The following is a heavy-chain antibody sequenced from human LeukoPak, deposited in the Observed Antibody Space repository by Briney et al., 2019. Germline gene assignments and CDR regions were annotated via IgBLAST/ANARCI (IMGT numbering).Heavy chain of an antibody. J-gene: IGHJ4*02. CDR1: GFHFSSYA. CDR3: AKDLDYYDSSADWKGY. Sequence: PGGSLRLSCAAWGFHFSSYAMSWVREAPGEGLEWVSALSVSGGSTYYADSVKGRFTISRDNSKNTLYLQMNSLRAEDTAVYYCAKDLDYYDSSADWKGYGGQGTLVTVSS. D-gene: IGHD3-22*01. V-gene: IGHV3-23*01. CDR2: LSVSGGST.